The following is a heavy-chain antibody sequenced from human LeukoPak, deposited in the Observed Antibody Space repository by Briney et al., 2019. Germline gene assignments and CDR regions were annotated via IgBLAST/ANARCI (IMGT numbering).Heavy chain of an antibody. Sequence: ASVKVSCKTSGYTFTGYHMHWVRQAPGQGLEWMGRINPNSGDTNYAQKFQGRVTMTRDTSISTAYMELSRLTSDDTAMYYCATAVGAPNLAYWGQGTLVTVSS. CDR1: GYTFTGYH. J-gene: IGHJ4*02. D-gene: IGHD1-26*01. CDR2: INPNSGDT. V-gene: IGHV1-2*06. CDR3: ATAVGAPNLAY.